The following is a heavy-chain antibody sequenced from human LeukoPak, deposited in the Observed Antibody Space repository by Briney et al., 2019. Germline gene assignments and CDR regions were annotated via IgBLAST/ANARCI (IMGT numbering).Heavy chain of an antibody. Sequence: ASVKASCKASGYTFTSYDINWVRQATGQGLEWMGWMNPNSGNTGYAQKFQGRVTMTRNTSISTAYMELSSLRSEDTAVYYCARGLRLRQWLVPYYYYYYMDVWGKGTTVTVSS. J-gene: IGHJ6*03. CDR1: GYTFTSYD. CDR3: ARGLRLRQWLVPYYYYYYMDV. CDR2: MNPNSGNT. V-gene: IGHV1-8*01. D-gene: IGHD6-19*01.